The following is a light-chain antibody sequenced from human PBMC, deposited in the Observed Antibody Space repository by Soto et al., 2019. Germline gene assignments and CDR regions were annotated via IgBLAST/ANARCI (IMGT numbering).Light chain of an antibody. Sequence: EIVLTQSPGTLSLSPGERVALSCRASQSATGNYLAWYKQKSGQAPRLLIYGASSRATGIPDRFSGSGSGTDFTLTISSLEPEDFAVYYCQHYGSPGTFGGGTKVEIK. CDR3: QHYGSPGT. CDR1: QSATGNY. J-gene: IGKJ4*01. CDR2: GAS. V-gene: IGKV3-20*01.